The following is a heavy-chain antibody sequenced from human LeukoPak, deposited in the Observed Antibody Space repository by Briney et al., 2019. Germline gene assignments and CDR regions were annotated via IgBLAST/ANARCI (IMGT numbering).Heavy chain of an antibody. CDR2: ISGSGGST. CDR1: GFTFSSYA. Sequence: GGSLRLSCAASGFTFSSYAMSWVRQAPGKGLEWVSAISGSGGSTYYADSVKGRFTISRDNSKNTLYLQMNSLRAEDTAVYYCAKHRVCSGGSCYFGFHDYWGQGTLVTVSS. V-gene: IGHV3-23*01. J-gene: IGHJ4*02. D-gene: IGHD2-15*01. CDR3: AKHRVCSGGSCYFGFHDY.